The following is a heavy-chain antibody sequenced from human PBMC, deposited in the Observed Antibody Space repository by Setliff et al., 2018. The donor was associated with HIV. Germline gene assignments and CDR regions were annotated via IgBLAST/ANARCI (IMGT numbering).Heavy chain of an antibody. CDR2: VYSSGST. CDR3: ARRTFGSGRIDP. J-gene: IGHJ5*02. Sequence: SETLSLTCTVSGGSIGIRSYFWGWIRQPPGKGLEWIGSVYSSGSTYYNPSLKSRVTVSVDTSKDQFSLKLSSVTATDTAVYYCARRTFGSGRIDPWGQGTLVTSPQ. D-gene: IGHD3-16*01. CDR1: GGSIGIRSYF. V-gene: IGHV4-39*01.